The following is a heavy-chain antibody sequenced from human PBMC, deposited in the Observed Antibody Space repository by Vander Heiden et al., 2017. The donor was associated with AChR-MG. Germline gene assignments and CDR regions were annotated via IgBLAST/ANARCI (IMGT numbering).Heavy chain of an antibody. CDR3: AKESGSYNRRVDF. V-gene: IGHV3-30*18. D-gene: IGHD1-26*01. CDR1: GFAFRSFP. CDR2: ISYDGSTE. J-gene: IGHJ4*02. Sequence: QVPLVESGGGVVQPERSLRLSCAASGFAFRSFPLHWVRQAPGKGPEWVAVISYDGSTEYYVDSVKGRFSISRDNSKNTLYLQMNSLKAEDTAVYYCAKESGSYNRRVDFWGQGTLVTVSS.